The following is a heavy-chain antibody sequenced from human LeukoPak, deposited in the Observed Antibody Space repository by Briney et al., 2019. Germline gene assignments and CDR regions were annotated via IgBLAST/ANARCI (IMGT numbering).Heavy chain of an antibody. CDR2: ISYDGSNK. V-gene: IGHV3-30*03. J-gene: IGHJ4*02. CDR3: ASLTRGVARSYFDY. CDR1: GFTFSSYG. Sequence: GRSLRLSCAASGFTFSSYGMHWVRQAPGKGLEWVAVISYDGSNKYYADSVKGRFTISRDNSKNTLYLQMNSLRAEDTAVYYCASLTRGVARSYFDYWGQGTLVTVSS. D-gene: IGHD3-10*01.